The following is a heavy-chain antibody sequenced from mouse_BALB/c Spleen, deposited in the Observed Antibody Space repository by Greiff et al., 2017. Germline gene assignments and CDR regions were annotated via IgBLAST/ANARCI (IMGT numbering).Heavy chain of an antibody. Sequence: VQLQQSGAELVKPGASVKLSCTASGFNIKDTYMHWVKQRPEQGLEWIGRIDPANGNTKYDPKFQGKATITADTSSNTAYLQLSSLTSEDTAVYYCARCDYAYYYAMDYWGQGTSVTVSS. CDR2: IDPANGNT. CDR1: GFNIKDTY. CDR3: ARCDYAYYYAMDY. J-gene: IGHJ4*01. D-gene: IGHD2-4*01. V-gene: IGHV14-3*02.